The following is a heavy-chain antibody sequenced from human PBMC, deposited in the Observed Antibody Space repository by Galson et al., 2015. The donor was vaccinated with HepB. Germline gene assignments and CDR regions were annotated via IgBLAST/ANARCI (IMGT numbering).Heavy chain of an antibody. CDR3: ARDRMTPGPKFDY. D-gene: IGHD2-8*01. V-gene: IGHV1-69*13. CDR2: IIPIFGTA. CDR1: GGTFSSYA. Sequence: SVKVSCKASGGTFSSYAISWVRQAPGQGLEWMGGIIPIFGTANYAQKFQGRVTITADGSTSTAYMELSSLRSDDTAVYYCARDRMTPGPKFDYWGQGTLVTVSS. J-gene: IGHJ4*02.